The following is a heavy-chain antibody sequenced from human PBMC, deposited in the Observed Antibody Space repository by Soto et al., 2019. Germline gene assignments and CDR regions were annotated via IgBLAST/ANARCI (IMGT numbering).Heavy chain of an antibody. J-gene: IGHJ6*02. CDR3: ARGIGLLWFGELSPAYYGMDV. Sequence: ASVKVSCKASGYTFTSYGISWVRQAPGQGLEWMGWISAYNGNTNYAQKLQGRVPMTTDTSTNTAYMELRSLRSDDTAVYYCARGIGLLWFGELSPAYYGMDVWGQGTTVTVSS. CDR2: ISAYNGNT. D-gene: IGHD3-10*01. V-gene: IGHV1-18*01. CDR1: GYTFTSYG.